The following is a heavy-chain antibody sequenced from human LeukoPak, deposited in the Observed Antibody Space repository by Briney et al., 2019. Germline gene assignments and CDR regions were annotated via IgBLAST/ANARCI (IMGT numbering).Heavy chain of an antibody. Sequence: GGSLRLSCAASGFTFSTYWMSWVRQAPGKGPEWVANIKQDGSEKYYVDSVKGRFTISRDNPKNSLYLQMNTLRPEDTAVYYCARERQNKDFWSGGDYWGQGTLVTVSS. V-gene: IGHV3-7*01. J-gene: IGHJ4*02. CDR2: IKQDGSEK. D-gene: IGHD3-3*01. CDR3: ARERQNKDFWSGGDY. CDR1: GFTFSTYW.